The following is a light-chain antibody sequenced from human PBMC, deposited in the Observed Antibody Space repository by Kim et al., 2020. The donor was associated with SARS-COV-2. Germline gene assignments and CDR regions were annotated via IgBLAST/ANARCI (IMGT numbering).Light chain of an antibody. CDR2: KDS. V-gene: IGLV3-25*03. Sequence: PGQTAKITCSGDALPKQYAYWYQQKPGQAPVLVIYKDSERPSGIPERFSGSSSGTTVTLTISGVQAEDEADYYCQSADSSGTHWVFGGGTQLTVL. CDR3: QSADSSGTHWV. J-gene: IGLJ3*02. CDR1: ALPKQY.